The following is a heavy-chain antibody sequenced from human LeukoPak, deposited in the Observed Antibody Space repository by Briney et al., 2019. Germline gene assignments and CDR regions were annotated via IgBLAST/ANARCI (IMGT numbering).Heavy chain of an antibody. D-gene: IGHD5-12*01. CDR2: LSGGADRT. V-gene: IGHV3-23*01. CDR3: AKDRLQVETAQFVD. Sequence: GGSLRLSCAASGFTFSNYARSWVRQTPGKGLEWVSSLSGGADRTYYADSVKGRFTISRDNSKNTLYLQMNSLRAEDAAVYYCAKDRLQVETAQFVDWGQGTLVTVSS. J-gene: IGHJ4*02. CDR1: GFTFSNYA.